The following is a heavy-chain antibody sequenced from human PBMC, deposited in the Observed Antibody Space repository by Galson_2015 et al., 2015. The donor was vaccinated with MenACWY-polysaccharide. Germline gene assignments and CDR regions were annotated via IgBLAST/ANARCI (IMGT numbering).Heavy chain of an antibody. J-gene: IGHJ4*02. V-gene: IGHV3-7*01. CDR1: GFTFSNFW. CDR2: IKQDGSEK. Sequence: LRLSCAASGFTFSNFWLSWVRQAPGKELEWVASIKQDGSEKYLVDSVKGRFTISRDNAENSLFLQTNSLRAEDTAVYYCARERWVRGVFFDQWGQGTLVTVSS. CDR3: ARERWVRGVFFDQ. D-gene: IGHD3-10*01.